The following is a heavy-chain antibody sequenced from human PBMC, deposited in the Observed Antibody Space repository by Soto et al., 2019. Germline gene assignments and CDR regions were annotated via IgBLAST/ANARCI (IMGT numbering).Heavy chain of an antibody. V-gene: IGHV1-69*13. CDR3: ARDRRGYSYAAYYYYGMDV. CDR2: IIPISGTA. CDR1: GGTLSSYA. Sequence: SVKVSCKASGGTLSSYAISWVRQAPGQGLEWMGGIIPISGTANYAQKFQGRVTITADESTSTAYMELSSLRSEDTAVYYCARDRRGYSYAAYYYYGMDVWGQGTTVTVSS. J-gene: IGHJ6*02. D-gene: IGHD5-18*01.